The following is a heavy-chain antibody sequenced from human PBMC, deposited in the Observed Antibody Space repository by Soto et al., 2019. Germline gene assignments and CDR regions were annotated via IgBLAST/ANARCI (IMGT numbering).Heavy chain of an antibody. CDR1: GFTFSSYA. CDR2: ISGSGGST. J-gene: IGHJ5*02. D-gene: IGHD3-22*01. V-gene: IGHV3-23*01. CDR3: AKFSVVIPKYNWFDP. Sequence: GGSLRLSCAASGFTFSSYAMSWFRQAPGKGLEWVSAISGSGGSTYYADSVKGRFTISRDNSKNTLYLQMNSLRAEDTAVYYCAKFSVVIPKYNWFDPWGQGTLVTVSS.